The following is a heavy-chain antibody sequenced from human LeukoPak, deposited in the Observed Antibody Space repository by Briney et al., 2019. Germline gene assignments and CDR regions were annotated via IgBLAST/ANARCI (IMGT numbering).Heavy chain of an antibody. CDR1: CGSISSYY. J-gene: IGHJ6*03. CDR2: IYYSGST. D-gene: IGHD3-10*01. CDR3: ARGVLYMDV. V-gene: IGHV4-59*01. Sequence: SETLSLTCTVSCGSISSYYWSWIRQPPGKGLEWIGYIYYSGSTNYNPSLKSRVTISVDTSKNQFSLKLSSATAADTAVYYCARGVLYMDVWGKGTTVTVSS.